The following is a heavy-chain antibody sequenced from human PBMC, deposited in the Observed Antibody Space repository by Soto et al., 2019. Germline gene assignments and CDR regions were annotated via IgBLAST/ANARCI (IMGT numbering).Heavy chain of an antibody. CDR2: IFPGDSDT. V-gene: IGHV5-51*01. CDR1: GYSFTNYW. D-gene: IGHD5-12*01. CDR3: ARHRGSPGSYFGMDV. Sequence: GESLKISCKGSGYSFTNYWIGWVRQMPGKSLEWMGIIFPGDSDTRYSPSFRGQVTISADTSISTAYLQWSSLRAPDTAMYYCARHRGSPGSYFGMDVWGQGTTVTVSS. J-gene: IGHJ6*02.